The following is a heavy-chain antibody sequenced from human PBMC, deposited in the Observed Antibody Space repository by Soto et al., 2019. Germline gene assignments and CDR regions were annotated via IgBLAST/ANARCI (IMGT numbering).Heavy chain of an antibody. CDR2: INQGGSQK. V-gene: IGHV3-7*01. D-gene: IGHD2-2*01. Sequence: PGGSLRLSCAASGFTFSSYWMSWVRQAPGKGLEWVANINQGGSQKYYVDSVKGRFTISRDNAKNSLYLQMNSLRAEDTAVYYCARIYCSTTSRYYDYWGQGTLVTVSS. CDR1: GFTFSSYW. CDR3: ARIYCSTTSRYYDY. J-gene: IGHJ4*02.